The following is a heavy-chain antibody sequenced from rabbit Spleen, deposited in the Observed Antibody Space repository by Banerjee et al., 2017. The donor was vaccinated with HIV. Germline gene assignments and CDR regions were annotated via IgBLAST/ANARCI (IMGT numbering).Heavy chain of an antibody. Sequence: QSLEESGGDLVKPGAARTLTYKGSGIDFSSGHDMCWVRQAPGKGLEWIACIDIGSRDFSYYASWAKGRFIISNTPSTTVTLKMTRLTVAATATYFCARAASTSFSSYGMNLWGPGTLVTVS. D-gene: IGHD8-1*01. CDR3: ARAASTSFSSYGMNL. V-gene: IGHV1S40*01. CDR1: GIDFSSGHD. J-gene: IGHJ6*01. CDR2: IDIGSRDFS.